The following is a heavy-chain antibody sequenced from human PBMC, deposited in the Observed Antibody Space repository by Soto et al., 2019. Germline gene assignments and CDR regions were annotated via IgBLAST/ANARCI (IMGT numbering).Heavy chain of an antibody. Sequence: QVQLVQSGAAVKKPGSSVKVSCKTSGGTFRTSAISWVRQAPGQGLEWMGGIMPVFPTPDYAQKFQGRVTITADESTSTAYMELSSLRSEDTAVYYCARDKDRQQLGGNYYYIMDVWGQGTTVTVSS. D-gene: IGHD3-3*02. CDR3: ARDKDRQQLGGNYYYIMDV. CDR2: IMPVFPTP. CDR1: GGTFRTSA. J-gene: IGHJ6*01. V-gene: IGHV1-69*12.